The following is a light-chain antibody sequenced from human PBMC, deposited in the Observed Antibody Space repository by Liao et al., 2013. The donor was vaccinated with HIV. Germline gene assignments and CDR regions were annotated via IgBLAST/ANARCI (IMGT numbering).Light chain of an antibody. CDR3: QAWDSSTARKV. CDR2: QDT. Sequence: SDELTQPSSVSVSPGQTASITCSGDELGYKYASWYQQRPGQSPVLVIYQDTKRPSGIPERFSGSNSGNTATLTISGTQAMDEADYYCQAWDSSTARKVFGGGTKLTVL. V-gene: IGLV3-1*01. J-gene: IGLJ2*01. CDR1: ELGYKY.